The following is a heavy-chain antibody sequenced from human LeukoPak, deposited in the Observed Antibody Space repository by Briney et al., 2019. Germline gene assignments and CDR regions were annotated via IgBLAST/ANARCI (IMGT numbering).Heavy chain of an antibody. CDR3: ARYNFYSDYYTRNFDH. CDR2: IRSSGNTM. V-gene: IGHV3-48*01. J-gene: IGHJ4*02. D-gene: IGHD3-3*01. CDR1: GFTFSNFG. Sequence: GGSLRLSCAASGFTFSNFGMNWVRQAPGKGLEWVSYIRSSGNTMYYADSVKGRFTISRDNAKKSLYLQMDDLRAEDTALYYCARYNFYSDYYTRNFDHWGQGTLVTVSS.